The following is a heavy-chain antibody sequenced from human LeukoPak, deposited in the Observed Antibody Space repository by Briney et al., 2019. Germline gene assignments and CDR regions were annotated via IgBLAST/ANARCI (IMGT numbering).Heavy chain of an antibody. CDR1: GFAFNTYA. J-gene: IGHJ4*02. D-gene: IGHD3-10*01. CDR2: IWHDGSHK. Sequence: GGSLRLSCAASGFAFNTYAMHWVRQAPGQGLEWVALIWHDGSHKFYSNSVRGQFTISRDNSKNTVSLQMNNLRPEDTAVYYCAGQVTMVRGVIYWGQGTLVTVSS. CDR3: AGQVTMVRGVIY. V-gene: IGHV3-33*01.